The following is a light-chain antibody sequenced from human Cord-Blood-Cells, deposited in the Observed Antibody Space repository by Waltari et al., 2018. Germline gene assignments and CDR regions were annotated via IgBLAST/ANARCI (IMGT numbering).Light chain of an antibody. CDR3: QQRSNWPPT. J-gene: IGKJ3*01. V-gene: IGKV3-11*01. Sequence: EIVLTHSPATLSLSPGERATLSCRASQSVSSYLAWYQHKPGQAPRLLNYDASNRATGIPARFSGSGSGTDFTLTISSLEPEDVAVYYCQQRSNWPPTFGPGTKVDIK. CDR2: DAS. CDR1: QSVSSY.